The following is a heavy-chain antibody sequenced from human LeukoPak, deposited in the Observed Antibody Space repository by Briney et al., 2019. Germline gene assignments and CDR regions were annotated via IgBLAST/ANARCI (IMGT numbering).Heavy chain of an antibody. D-gene: IGHD4-23*01. V-gene: IGHV3-33*06. CDR2: IWYDGSNK. Sequence: GGSLRLSCAASGFTFSSYGMHWVRQAPGKGLEWVAVIWYDGSNKYYAGSVKGRFTISRDNSKNTLYLQMNSLRAVDTAVYYCAKESGGWFDPWGQGTLVTVSS. CDR3: AKESGGWFDP. CDR1: GFTFSSYG. J-gene: IGHJ5*02.